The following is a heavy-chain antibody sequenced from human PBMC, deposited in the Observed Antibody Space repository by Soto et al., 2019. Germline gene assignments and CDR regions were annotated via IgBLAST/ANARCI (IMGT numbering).Heavy chain of an antibody. CDR1: GFSVSLNY. Sequence: PGGSLRLSCAASGFSVSLNYMSWVRQAPGKGLEWVSYISGGSKSIYYAASVKGRFTISRDNAKNSLYLEMNSLRDEDTAVYSCVRDSRRGYGMDVWGQGTTVTVSS. V-gene: IGHV3-48*02. J-gene: IGHJ6*02. CDR3: VRDSRRGYGMDV. D-gene: IGHD3-10*01. CDR2: ISGGSKSI.